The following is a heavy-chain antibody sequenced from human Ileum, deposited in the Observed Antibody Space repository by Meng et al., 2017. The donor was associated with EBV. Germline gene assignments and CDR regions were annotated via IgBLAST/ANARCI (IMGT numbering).Heavy chain of an antibody. CDR1: GGSFSTHA. CDR3: ARGRRNEPLFDY. J-gene: IGHJ4*02. Sequence: QGQWWQSGAEVKKPGSSVKVACKTSGGSFSTHAFSWVRQAPGQGLEWPGGFIAVFDKTKAAPRFQDRVTFTADESTSTAYMELSSLTFDDTAVYFCARGRRNEPLFDYWGQGTLVTVSS. D-gene: IGHD1-14*01. CDR2: FIAVFDKT. V-gene: IGHV1-69*12.